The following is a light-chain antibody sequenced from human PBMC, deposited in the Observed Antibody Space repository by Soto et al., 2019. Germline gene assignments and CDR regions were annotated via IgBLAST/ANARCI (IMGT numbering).Light chain of an antibody. CDR3: SSYTSSSIVV. CDR1: SSDVGGYNY. CDR2: DVS. J-gene: IGLJ2*01. V-gene: IGLV2-14*01. Sequence: QSALTQPASVCGSPGQSITISCTGTSSDVGGYNYVSWYQQHPGKAPKLMIYDVSNRPSGVSNRFSGSKSGNTASLTISGLQAEDEADYYCSSYTSSSIVVFGGGTKVTVL.